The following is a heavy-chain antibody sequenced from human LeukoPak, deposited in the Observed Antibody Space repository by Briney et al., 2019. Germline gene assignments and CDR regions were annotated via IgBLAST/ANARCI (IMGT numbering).Heavy chain of an antibody. Sequence: ASVKVSCKASRGTFSSYAISWVRQAPGQGLEWMGGIIPIFGTANYAQKFQGRVTITADESTSTAYMELSSLRSEDTAVYYCARDPEKELGYCSSTSCFNNWFDPWGQGTLVTVSS. CDR1: RGTFSSYA. J-gene: IGHJ5*02. CDR2: IIPIFGTA. D-gene: IGHD2-2*01. V-gene: IGHV1-69*13. CDR3: ARDPEKELGYCSSTSCFNNWFDP.